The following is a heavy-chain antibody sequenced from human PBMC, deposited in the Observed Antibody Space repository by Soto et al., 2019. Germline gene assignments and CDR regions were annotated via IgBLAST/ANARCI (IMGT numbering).Heavy chain of an antibody. V-gene: IGHV1-18*01. CDR1: GYTFTSYG. CDR3: ARDPWTPDGKYYYYGMDV. CDR2: ISAYNGNT. J-gene: IGHJ6*02. Sequence: QVQLVQSGAEVKKPGASVKVSCKASGYTFTSYGISWVRQAPGQGLEWMGWISAYNGNTNYAQKLQGRVTMTTDTSMSTAYMELRSLRSDDTAVYYCARDPWTPDGKYYYYGMDVWGQGTTVTVSS. D-gene: IGHD3-3*01.